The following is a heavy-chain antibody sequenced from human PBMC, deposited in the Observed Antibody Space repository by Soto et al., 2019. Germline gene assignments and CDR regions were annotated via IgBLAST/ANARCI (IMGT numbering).Heavy chain of an antibody. CDR3: ALSGYDFDY. CDR1: GGSISSSSYY. Sequence: SETLSLTCTVSGGSISSSSYYWGWIRQPPGNGLEWIGSIYYSGSTYYNPSLKSRVTISVDTSKNQFSLKLSSVTAADTAVYYCALSGYDFDYWGQGTLVTVSS. D-gene: IGHD5-12*01. J-gene: IGHJ4*02. V-gene: IGHV4-39*01. CDR2: IYYSGST.